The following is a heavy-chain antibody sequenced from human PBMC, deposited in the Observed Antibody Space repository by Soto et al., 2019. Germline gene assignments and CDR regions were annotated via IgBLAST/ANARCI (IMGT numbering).Heavy chain of an antibody. J-gene: IGHJ6*03. Sequence: QVQLQQWGAGLLKPSETLSLTCAVYGGSFSGYQWSWIRQTPGKGLAWIGGINDSGDINYNPSLKSRVTILVDAAKKQISLKLSSVTAADTAVYYCARGLILWFGELSRRGGYYYYMDVWGKGTTVTVSS. CDR3: ARGLILWFGELSRRGGYYYYMDV. CDR2: INDSGDI. V-gene: IGHV4-34*02. D-gene: IGHD3-10*01. CDR1: GGSFSGYQ.